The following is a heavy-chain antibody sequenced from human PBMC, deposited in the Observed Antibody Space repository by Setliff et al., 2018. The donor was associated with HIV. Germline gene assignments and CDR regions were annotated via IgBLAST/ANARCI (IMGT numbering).Heavy chain of an antibody. J-gene: IGHJ4*02. Sequence: SLTCTVSGGSISSYYWSWIRQPPGKGLEWIGYIYTSGSVNYNSSLNSRVTISVDTSKNQFSLKVNSVTAADPAVYYCARSPRIGVAGEFEYWGQGTLVTVSS. CDR2: IYTSGSV. D-gene: IGHD6-19*01. CDR1: GGSISSYY. V-gene: IGHV4-4*09. CDR3: ARSPRIGVAGEFEY.